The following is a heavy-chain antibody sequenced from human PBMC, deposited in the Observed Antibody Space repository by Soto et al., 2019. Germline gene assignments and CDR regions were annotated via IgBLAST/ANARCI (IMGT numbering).Heavy chain of an antibody. V-gene: IGHV1-2*02. Sequence: QVHLAHSGAEVRKPGTSVKVSCKASGYTFIGYYMNWVRQAPGQGLEWMAWINPKNGATVFAPKFEGRITMTRETSVSTAYMELSRLNFDDTAMYYCVRGPFGDAPFDFWGPGTMVTVSS. D-gene: IGHD2-8*01. CDR3: VRGPFGDAPFDF. CDR1: GYTFIGYY. CDR2: INPKNGAT. J-gene: IGHJ3*01.